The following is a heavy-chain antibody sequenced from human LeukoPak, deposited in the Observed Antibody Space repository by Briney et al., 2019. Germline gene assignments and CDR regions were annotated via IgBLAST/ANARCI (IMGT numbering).Heavy chain of an antibody. J-gene: IGHJ6*02. D-gene: IGHD6-13*01. V-gene: IGHV3-23*01. CDR1: GFTVSSNY. Sequence: GGSLRLSCATSGFTVSSNYMSWVRQAPGKGLEWVSVITGSGGNTYYADSVKGRFTISKDNSKNTVYLQMSSLRVDDTAVYYCAKAASSSWPSYYYGMDVWGQGTTVTVSS. CDR3: AKAASSSWPSYYYGMDV. CDR2: ITGSGGNT.